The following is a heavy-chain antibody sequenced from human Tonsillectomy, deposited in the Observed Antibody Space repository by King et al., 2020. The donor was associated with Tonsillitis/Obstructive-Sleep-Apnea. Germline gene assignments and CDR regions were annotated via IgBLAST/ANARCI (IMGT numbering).Heavy chain of an antibody. CDR3: ARGYYDFWSGYLTHLDY. J-gene: IGHJ4*02. D-gene: IGHD3-3*01. CDR1: GFTFSSYA. V-gene: IGHV3-30*04. CDR2: ISYDGSNK. Sequence: VQLVESGGGVVQPGRSLRLSCAASGFTFSSYAMHWVRQAPGKGLEWVAVISYDGSNKYYADSVKGRFTISRDNSKNTLYLQMNSLRAEDTAVYYCARGYYDFWSGYLTHLDYWGQGTLVTVSS.